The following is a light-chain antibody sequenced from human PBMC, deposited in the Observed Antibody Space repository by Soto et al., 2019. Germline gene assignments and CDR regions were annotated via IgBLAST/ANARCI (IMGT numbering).Light chain of an antibody. V-gene: IGKV1-5*01. CDR3: QQYESYWT. CDR1: QSVSGW. CDR2: DVS. Sequence: DIQMTQSPSTLSASVGDTVTVTCRASQSVSGWLAWYQQKPGQAPRLLIYDVSSLQSGVPSRFSGSGSATEFTLTISSLQPDDFATYYCQQYESYWTFGQGTKVDIK. J-gene: IGKJ1*01.